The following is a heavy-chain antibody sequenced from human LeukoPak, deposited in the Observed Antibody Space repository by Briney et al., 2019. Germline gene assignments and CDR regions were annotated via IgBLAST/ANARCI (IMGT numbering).Heavy chain of an antibody. D-gene: IGHD3-22*01. J-gene: IGHJ4*02. CDR2: MYPSGSS. CDR1: GGSISSGTYY. Sequence: PSQTLSLTCTVSGGSISSGTYYWSWIRQPAGKGLEWIGRMYPSGSSNYNPSLKSRVTISLDTSKNQFSLNLSSVTAADTAVYYCARYYYDSSGYYWGNFDYWGQGTLVTVSS. CDR3: ARYYYDSSGYYWGNFDY. V-gene: IGHV4-61*02.